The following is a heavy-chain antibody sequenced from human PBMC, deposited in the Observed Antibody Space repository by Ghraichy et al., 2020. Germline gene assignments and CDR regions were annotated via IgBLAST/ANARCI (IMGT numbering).Heavy chain of an antibody. V-gene: IGHV3-48*02. CDR3: ARASTVVRFYFYAGMDV. J-gene: IGHJ6*02. CDR1: GFAFSDFN. D-gene: IGHD4-23*01. Sequence: GGSLRLSCVGSGFAFSDFNLNWVRQSPGKGLEWLSYITTSSRTIFYADSVKGRFTISRDNAQNSLYLQMNSLRDEDTAVYYCARASTVVRFYFYAGMDVWGQGTTVTVSS. CDR2: ITTSSRTI.